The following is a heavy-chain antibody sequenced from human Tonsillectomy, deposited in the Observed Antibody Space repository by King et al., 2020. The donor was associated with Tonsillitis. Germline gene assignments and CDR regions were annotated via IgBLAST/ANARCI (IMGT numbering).Heavy chain of an antibody. J-gene: IGHJ6*02. D-gene: IGHD1-1*01. CDR2: IIWDSGSI. CDR1: GCTFDDYA. CDR3: AKDFWNDLDYDYGMDV. Sequence: VQLVESGGGLVQPGRSLILSCAVSGCTFDDYAMHWVRQAPGKGLVWVSAIIWDSGSIGYSDSVKGRFTISRDNAKNSLYLEMRSLRPEDTALYYCAKDFWNDLDYDYGMDVWGQGTTVTVSS. V-gene: IGHV3-9*01.